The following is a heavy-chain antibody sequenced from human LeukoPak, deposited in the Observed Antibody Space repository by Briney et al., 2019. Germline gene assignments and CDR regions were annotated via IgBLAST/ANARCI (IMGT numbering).Heavy chain of an antibody. V-gene: IGHV4-59*08. CDR1: GGSITNYY. CDR3: ARQVSSVWLFDY. CDR2: VHYTGCN. J-gene: IGHJ4*02. Sequence: SETLSLTCSLSGGSITNYYWTWIRQAPEKGLEWIGYVHYTGCNNYNPSLKGRVTMSLDNSKNQFSLKLSSVTAEDTAVYYCARQVSSVWLFDYWGQGALVTVSS. D-gene: IGHD6-19*01.